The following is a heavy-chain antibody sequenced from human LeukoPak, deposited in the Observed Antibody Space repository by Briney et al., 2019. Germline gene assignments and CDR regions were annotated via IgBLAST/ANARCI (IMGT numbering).Heavy chain of an antibody. J-gene: IGHJ4*02. V-gene: IGHV3-9*01. CDR2: INWNSGSI. CDR1: GFIFADYA. CDR3: AKWAATGGLEY. D-gene: IGHD7-27*01. Sequence: GGSLRLSCAASGFIFADYAMHWVREAPGQGREWVSCINWNSGSIGYADSVKGRFTISRDNAKNSLYLQMNSLRAEDTALYYCAKWAATGGLEYWGQGALVTVSS.